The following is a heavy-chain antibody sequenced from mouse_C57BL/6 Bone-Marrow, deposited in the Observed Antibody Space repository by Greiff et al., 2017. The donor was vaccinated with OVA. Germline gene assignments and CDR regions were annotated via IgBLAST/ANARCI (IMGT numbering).Heavy chain of an antibody. CDR2: IRLKSDNYAT. Sequence: EVKVVESGGGLVQPGGSMKLSCVASGFTFSNYWMNWVRQSPEKGLEWVAQIRLKSDNYATHYAESVKGRFTISRDDSKSSVYLQMNNLRAEDTGIYYCTGWRWFAYWGQGTLVTVSA. V-gene: IGHV6-3*01. J-gene: IGHJ3*01. CDR3: TGWRWFAY. CDR1: GFTFSNYW.